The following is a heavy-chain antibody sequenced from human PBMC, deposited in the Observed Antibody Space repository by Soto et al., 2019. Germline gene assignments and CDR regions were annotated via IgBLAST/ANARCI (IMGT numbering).Heavy chain of an antibody. V-gene: IGHV4-59*02. D-gene: IGHD1-20*01. CDR3: ARAPYTWKR. Sequence: LSLTWRVWGVCGPGYEGTWSRKSPGQGREWDGYVYHTGNPYYNPSLKSRVTISLDTSKNHVSLRLRSVTAADTSGYYCARAPYTWKRWGPGPLVTVSS. J-gene: IGHJ4*02. CDR2: VYHTGNP. CDR1: GVCGPGYE.